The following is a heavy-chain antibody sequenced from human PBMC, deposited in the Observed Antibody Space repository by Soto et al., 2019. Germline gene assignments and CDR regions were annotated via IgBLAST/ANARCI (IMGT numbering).Heavy chain of an antibody. CDR2: IYYSGST. CDR3: ARRTVNIRTFYSGLKTHCFDY. V-gene: IGHV4-39*01. J-gene: IGHJ4*02. Sequence: QLQLHESGPGLVKPSETLSLTCAVSGDSMSSSDYYWGWIRQPPGKGLEWIGSIYYSGSTYYNPYLQSRVAISVDTSKNQFSLKLKSVTAADMAIYYCARRTVNIRTFYSGLKTHCFDYWGQGAPVTVSS. D-gene: IGHD6-19*01. CDR1: GDSMSSSDYY.